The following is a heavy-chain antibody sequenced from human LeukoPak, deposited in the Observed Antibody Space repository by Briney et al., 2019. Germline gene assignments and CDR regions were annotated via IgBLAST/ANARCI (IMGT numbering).Heavy chain of an antibody. Sequence: GGSLRLSCAASGFTFSSYAMHWVRQAPGKGLEYVSAISSNGGSTYYVNSVKGRFTISRDNSKNTLYLQMGSLRAEDMAVYYCARGSGSFGTWGFDYWGQGTLVTVSS. J-gene: IGHJ4*02. CDR2: ISSNGGST. V-gene: IGHV3-64*01. D-gene: IGHD1-26*01. CDR1: GFTFSSYA. CDR3: ARGSGSFGTWGFDY.